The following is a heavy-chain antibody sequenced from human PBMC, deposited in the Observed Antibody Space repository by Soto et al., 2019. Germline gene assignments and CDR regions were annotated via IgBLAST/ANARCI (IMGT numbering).Heavy chain of an antibody. J-gene: IGHJ6*02. CDR1: GFTFSSYA. V-gene: IGHV3-30-3*01. Sequence: QVQLVESGGVVVQPGRSLILSSAASGFTFSSYAMHWVRQTPGKGLEMGAVISSEGSNKYYVDSVKGRFTISRDNSKNTLYLQMNSLRAEDTAVYYCASDRSWELLDDYYGMDVWGQGTTVTVSS. D-gene: IGHD1-26*01. CDR2: ISSEGSNK. CDR3: ASDRSWELLDDYYGMDV.